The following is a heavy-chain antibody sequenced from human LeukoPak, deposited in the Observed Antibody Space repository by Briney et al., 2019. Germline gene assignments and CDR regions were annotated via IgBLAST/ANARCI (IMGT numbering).Heavy chain of an antibody. V-gene: IGHV4-4*07. CDR3: ARGPVYGPGTITGMDV. J-gene: IGHJ6*04. Sequence: MASETLSLTCTVSGGSIGHYYWSWVRQPAGKGLQWIGRIHSTGITDSHPSLRSRVTMSVDTSTNQFFLNLTSVTAADTAVYYCARGPVYGPGTITGMDVWGTETTVTVSS. D-gene: IGHD1-20*01. CDR1: GGSIGHYY. CDR2: IHSTGIT.